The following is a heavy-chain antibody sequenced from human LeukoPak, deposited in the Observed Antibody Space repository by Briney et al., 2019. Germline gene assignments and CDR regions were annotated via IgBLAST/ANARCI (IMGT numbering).Heavy chain of an antibody. CDR1: GFTFSRFA. Sequence: GGSLRLSCAASGFTFSRFAMSWVRQSPGQGLEWVSVISDSGSNTYYADSVRGRFTISRDNSKNTLYLQMNSLRADDTAVYYCANPDSSGFYFSMRFDFWGQGTLVTVSS. D-gene: IGHD3-22*01. CDR2: ISDSGSNT. CDR3: ANPDSSGFYFSMRFDF. V-gene: IGHV3-23*01. J-gene: IGHJ4*02.